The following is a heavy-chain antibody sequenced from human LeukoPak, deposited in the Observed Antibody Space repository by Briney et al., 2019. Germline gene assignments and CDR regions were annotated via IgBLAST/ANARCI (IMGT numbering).Heavy chain of an antibody. CDR3: ASTGDIVVVPAAAYYYYYGMDV. CDR2: INTNTGNP. CDR1: GYTFTSYA. D-gene: IGHD2-2*01. J-gene: IGHJ6*02. Sequence: ASVKVSCKASGYTFTSYAMNWVRQAPGQGLEWMGWINTNTGNPTYAQGFTGRFVFSLDTSVSTAYLQISSLKAEDTAVYYCASTGDIVVVPAAAYYYYYGMDVWGQGTTVTVSS. V-gene: IGHV7-4-1*02.